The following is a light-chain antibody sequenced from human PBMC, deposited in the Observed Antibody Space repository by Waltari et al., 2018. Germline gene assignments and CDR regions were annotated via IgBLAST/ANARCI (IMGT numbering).Light chain of an antibody. V-gene: IGLV2-23*01. Sequence: QSALTQPASVSGSPGQSITIPCTGTSSDVGVYNLVSWYQQHPGKAPKLMISAGSKRPSGVSNRFSGSKSGNTASLTISGLQAEDEADYYCCSYAGSSTYVFGTGTKVTVL. J-gene: IGLJ1*01. CDR1: SSDVGVYNL. CDR3: CSYAGSSTYV. CDR2: AGS.